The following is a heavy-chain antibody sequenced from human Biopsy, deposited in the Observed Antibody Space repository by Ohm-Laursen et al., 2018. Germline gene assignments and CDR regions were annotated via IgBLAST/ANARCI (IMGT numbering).Heavy chain of an antibody. D-gene: IGHD6-19*01. CDR3: ARGGIAVAGTNFDY. CDR1: GFYFSNYA. V-gene: IGHV3-66*01. CDR2: IYSGGST. Sequence: SLRLSCAASGFYFSNYAMSWVRQAPEKGLEWVSVIYSGGSTYYADTVKGRFTISRDNSKNTLYLQMNSLRAEDTAVYYCARGGIAVAGTNFDYWGQGTLVTVSS. J-gene: IGHJ4*02.